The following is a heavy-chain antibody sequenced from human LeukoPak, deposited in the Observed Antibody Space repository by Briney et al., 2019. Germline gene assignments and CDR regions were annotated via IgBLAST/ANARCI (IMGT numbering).Heavy chain of an antibody. Sequence: GGSLRLSCAASGFTFSSYSMNWVRQAPGEGLEWVSYISSSGSTIYYADSVKGRFTISRDNAKNSLYLQMNSLRAEDTAVYYCAREGQLVRYYYYYMDVWGKGTTVTVSS. CDR1: GFTFSSYS. CDR2: ISSSGSTI. J-gene: IGHJ6*03. V-gene: IGHV3-48*01. D-gene: IGHD6-6*01. CDR3: AREGQLVRYYYYYMDV.